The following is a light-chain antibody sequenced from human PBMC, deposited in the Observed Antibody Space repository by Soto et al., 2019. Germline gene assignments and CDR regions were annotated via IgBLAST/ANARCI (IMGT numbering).Light chain of an antibody. CDR1: QSISSY. J-gene: IGKJ1*01. V-gene: IGKV1-39*01. CDR2: AAS. Sequence: DIQMTQSPSSLSASVGDRVTITCRASQSISSYLNWYQQKPGKAPKLLIYAASSLQSGVPSRFSGRGSGTDFTPTISSLQPEDFATYYCPQSYSTLRTFGQGTKVEVK. CDR3: PQSYSTLRT.